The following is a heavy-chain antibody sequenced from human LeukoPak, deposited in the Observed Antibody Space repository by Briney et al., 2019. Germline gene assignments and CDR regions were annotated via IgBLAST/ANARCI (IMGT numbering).Heavy chain of an antibody. J-gene: IGHJ4*02. CDR2: IYYSGST. V-gene: IGHV4-30-4*01. CDR1: GGSISSGDYY. CDR3: ARAGDYGGNADVVDY. D-gene: IGHD4-23*01. Sequence: PSETLSLTCTVSGGSISSGDYYWSWIRQPPGKGLEWIGYIYYSGSTYYNPSLKSRVTISVDTSKNQFSLKLSSVTAADTAVYYCARAGDYGGNADVVDYWGQGTLVTVSS.